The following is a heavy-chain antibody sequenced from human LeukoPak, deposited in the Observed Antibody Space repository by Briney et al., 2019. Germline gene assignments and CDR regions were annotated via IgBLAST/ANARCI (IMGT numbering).Heavy chain of an antibody. D-gene: IGHD6-13*01. Sequence: GGSLRLSCAASGFTFSSYAMHWVRQAPGKGLEWVAVISYDGSNKYYADSVKGRFTISRDNSKNTLYLQMNSLRAEDTAVYYCARGYIAAEGDYWGQGTLVTVSS. J-gene: IGHJ4*02. CDR3: ARGYIAAEGDY. V-gene: IGHV3-30-3*01. CDR1: GFTFSSYA. CDR2: ISYDGSNK.